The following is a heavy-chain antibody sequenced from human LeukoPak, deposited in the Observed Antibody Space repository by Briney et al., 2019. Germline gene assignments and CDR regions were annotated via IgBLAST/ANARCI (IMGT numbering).Heavy chain of an antibody. D-gene: IGHD3-10*01. Sequence: SETLSLTCTVSGGSISSGDYYWSWIRQPPGKGLEWIGYIYYSGSTYYNPSLKSRVTISVDTSKNQFSPKLSSVSAADTAVYYCAREWFGECFDYWGQGTLVTVSS. CDR3: AREWFGECFDY. J-gene: IGHJ4*02. CDR1: GGSISSGDYY. CDR2: IYYSGST. V-gene: IGHV4-30-4*01.